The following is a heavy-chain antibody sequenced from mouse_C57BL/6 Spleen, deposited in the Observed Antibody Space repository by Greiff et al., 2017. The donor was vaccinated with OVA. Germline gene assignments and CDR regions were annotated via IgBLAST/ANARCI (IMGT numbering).Heavy chain of an antibody. CDR2: IWSGGST. CDR3: AKNFYDGYYEDAMDY. V-gene: IGHV2-4*01. Sequence: VMLVESGPGLVQPSQSLSITCTVSGFSLTSYGVHWVRQPPGKGLEWLGVIWSGGSTDYNAAFISRLSISKDNSKSQVFFKMNSLQADDTAIYYCAKNFYDGYYEDAMDYWGQGTSVTVSS. CDR1: GFSLTSYG. J-gene: IGHJ4*01. D-gene: IGHD2-3*01.